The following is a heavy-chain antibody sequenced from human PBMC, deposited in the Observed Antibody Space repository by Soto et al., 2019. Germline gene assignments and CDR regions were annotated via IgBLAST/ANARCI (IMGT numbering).Heavy chain of an antibody. CDR2: IIPILGIA. D-gene: IGHD3-16*01. CDR3: ARGPPGGTKYYMDV. V-gene: IGHV1-69*02. CDR1: GGTFSSYT. Sequence: QVQLVQSGAEVKKPGSSVKVSCKASGGTFSSYTISWVRQAPGQGLEWMGRIIPILGIANYAQKFQGRVTITADKSTSTAYRELSSLRSEDTAVYYCARGPPGGTKYYMDVWGKGTTVTVSS. J-gene: IGHJ6*03.